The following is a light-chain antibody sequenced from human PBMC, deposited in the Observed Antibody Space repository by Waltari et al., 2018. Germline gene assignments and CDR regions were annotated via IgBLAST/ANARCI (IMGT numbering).Light chain of an antibody. CDR2: GAS. V-gene: IGKV3-20*01. CDR3: QNHERLPAT. CDR1: QSIGRY. J-gene: IGKJ1*01. Sequence: EVVLTQSPGTLSLSPGETATLSCRASQSIGRYLVWYKQKSGQAPRLLIYGASTRATGIPDRFSGSGSGTDFSLTISRLEAEDFAVYYCQNHERLPATFGQGTKVEMK.